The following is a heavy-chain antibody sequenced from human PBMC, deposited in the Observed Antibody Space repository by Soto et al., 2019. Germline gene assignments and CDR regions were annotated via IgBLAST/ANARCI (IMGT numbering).Heavy chain of an antibody. J-gene: IGHJ6*03. CDR3: ARVAEMGTGTEGYYYYMDV. D-gene: IGHD3-10*01. CDR1: GDTFSNHT. V-gene: IGHV1-69*04. Sequence: QVQLVQSGAEVKKPGSSVKVSCKASGDTFSNHTISWVRQAPGQGLAWMGRIIPILGVANYAQKVQGRVTITADKSTTTAYMELSSLRSADTAVYYCARVAEMGTGTEGYYYYMDVWGKGTTVTVSS. CDR2: IIPILGVA.